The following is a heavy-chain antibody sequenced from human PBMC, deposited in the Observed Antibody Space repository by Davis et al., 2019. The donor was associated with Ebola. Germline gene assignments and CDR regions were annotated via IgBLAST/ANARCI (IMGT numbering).Heavy chain of an antibody. CDR3: AKDTSNIWFDI. D-gene: IGHD1-26*01. Sequence: PGGSLRLSCSASGFTFNRYALHWVRQAPGKGLEYISAISSNGDNTYYADSVKGRFTISRDNSKNTLYLQMNGLRVEDTAIYYCAKDTSNIWFDIWGQGTMVTVSS. V-gene: IGHV3-64D*08. CDR1: GFTFNRYA. J-gene: IGHJ3*02. CDR2: ISSNGDNT.